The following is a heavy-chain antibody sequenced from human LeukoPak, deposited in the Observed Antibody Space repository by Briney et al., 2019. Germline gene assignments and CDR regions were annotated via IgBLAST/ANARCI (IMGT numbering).Heavy chain of an antibody. V-gene: IGHV4-59*12. CDR2: VYYIGTT. J-gene: IGHJ3*02. CDR3: ARGGNDAFDI. CDR1: GGSISTYY. D-gene: IGHD4-23*01. Sequence: SETLSLTCTVSGGSISTYYWSWIRQSPGKGLEWIGFVYYIGTTNYNPSLKSRVAISLGTSKNQFSLRLSSVTAADTAVYYCARGGNDAFDIWGQGTVVTVSS.